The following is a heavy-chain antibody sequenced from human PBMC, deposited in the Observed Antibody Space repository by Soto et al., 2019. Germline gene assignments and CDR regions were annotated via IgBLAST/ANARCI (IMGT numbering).Heavy chain of an antibody. Sequence: SETLSLTCAVYGRSFSGYYWSWMRQPPGKGLEWIGEINHSGSTNYNPSLKSRVTISVDTSRNQFSLRLSSVTAADTAVYYCARGLTMGQLPSHFDHWGQGTLVTVS. J-gene: IGHJ5*02. V-gene: IGHV4-34*01. CDR3: ARGLTMGQLPSHFDH. CDR1: GRSFSGYY. CDR2: INHSGST. D-gene: IGHD3-16*01.